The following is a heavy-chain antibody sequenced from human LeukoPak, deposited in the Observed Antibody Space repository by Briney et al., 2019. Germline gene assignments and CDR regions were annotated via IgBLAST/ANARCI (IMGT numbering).Heavy chain of an antibody. V-gene: IGHV3-23*01. J-gene: IGHJ4*02. D-gene: IGHD3-10*01. CDR3: AYRWWGSGSYYALVY. CDR2: ISASGDAT. CDR1: GFNFRGSS. Sequence: PGGSLRLSCAVSGFNFRGSSMTWVRQAPGKGLEWVSSISASGDATYFADSVKGRFTISRDNSKNTLYLQMNSLRAEDTAVYYCAYRWWGSGSYYALVYWGQGTLVTVSS.